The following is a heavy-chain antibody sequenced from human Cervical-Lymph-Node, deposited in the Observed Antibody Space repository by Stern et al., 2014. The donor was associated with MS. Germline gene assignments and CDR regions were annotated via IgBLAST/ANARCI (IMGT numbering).Heavy chain of an antibody. J-gene: IGHJ6*02. D-gene: IGHD2-2*01. CDR2: IAWDDDK. Sequence: QIPLKESGPALVKPTQTLTLTCTFSGFSLSTSGMCVSWIRQPPGKALEWLALIAWDDDKYYSTSLKTRLTISKDTSKNQVVLTMTSMDPVDTATYYCARIQVVVVPGVMGRRYYKYYGMDVWGQGTTVTVS. V-gene: IGHV2-70*01. CDR3: ARIQVVVVPGVMGRRYYKYYGMDV. CDR1: GFSLSTSGMC.